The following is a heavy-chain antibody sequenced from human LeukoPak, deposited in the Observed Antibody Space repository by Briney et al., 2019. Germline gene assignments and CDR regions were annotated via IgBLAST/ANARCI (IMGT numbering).Heavy chain of an antibody. J-gene: IGHJ4*02. CDR2: IRSRTDSSAT. CDR3: VVDGRGWTGFDY. D-gene: IGHD6-19*01. CDR1: GFSLSDAT. Sequence: GGSLRLSCAASGFSLSDATMHWVRQASGKGLEWVGHIRSRTDSSATTYTASLKGKFVISRDDSKNTAFLQMNSLQTEDTAVYYCVVDGRGWTGFDYWGQGTLVTVSS. V-gene: IGHV3-73*01.